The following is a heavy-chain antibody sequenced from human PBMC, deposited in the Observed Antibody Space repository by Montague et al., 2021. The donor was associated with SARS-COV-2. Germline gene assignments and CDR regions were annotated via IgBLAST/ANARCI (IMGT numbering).Heavy chain of an antibody. Sequence: SETLSLTCTVSGXSMNNYYWSWIRQPPGKGLEWIGYSNYSGSTHYNPSLQSRVTLSKDTSKNQFSLRLTSVTAADTAMYFCSRAPINRSSWYAYFDYWGQGTLVTVSS. J-gene: IGHJ4*02. CDR2: SNYSGST. V-gene: IGHV4-59*01. CDR1: GXSMNNYY. CDR3: SRAPINRSSWYAYFDY. D-gene: IGHD6-13*01.